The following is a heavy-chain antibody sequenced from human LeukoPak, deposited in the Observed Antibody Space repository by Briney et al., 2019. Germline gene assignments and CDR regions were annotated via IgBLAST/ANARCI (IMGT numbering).Heavy chain of an antibody. V-gene: IGHV3-48*01. CDR2: ISSSSSTI. CDR3: AREAGYFDWLLSSQFDAFDI. CDR1: GFTFSSYS. D-gene: IGHD3-9*01. J-gene: IGHJ3*02. Sequence: PGGSLRLSCAASGFTFSSYSMNWVRQAPGKGLEWVSYISSSSSTIYYADSVKGRFTISRDNAKNSLYLQMNSLRAADTAVYYCAREAGYFDWLLSSQFDAFDIWGQGTMVTVSS.